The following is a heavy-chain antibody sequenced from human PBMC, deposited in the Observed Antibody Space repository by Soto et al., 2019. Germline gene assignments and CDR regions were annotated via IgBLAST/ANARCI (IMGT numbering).Heavy chain of an antibody. Sequence: EVQLVESGGGLVKPGGSLRLSCAASGFTFSSYSMNWVRQAPGKGLEWVSSISSSSSYIYYADSVKGRFTISRDNAKNSLYLQMNSLXXXXXXXXYCARDESIDYWGQGTLV. CDR3: ARDESIDY. CDR1: GFTFSSYS. D-gene: IGHD2-8*02. CDR2: ISSSSSYI. J-gene: IGHJ4*02. V-gene: IGHV3-21*01.